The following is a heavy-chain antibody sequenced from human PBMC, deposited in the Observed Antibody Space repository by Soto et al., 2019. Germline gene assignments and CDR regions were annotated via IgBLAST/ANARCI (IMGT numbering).Heavy chain of an antibody. CDR1: GGSISSGGYY. CDR2: IYYSGST. CDR3: AIDDSGDYGGYFDA. D-gene: IGHD4-17*01. Sequence: PSETLSLTCTVSGGSISSGGYYWSWIRQHPGKGLEWIGYIYYSGSTYYNPSLKSRVTISVDGSKNQFSLKVSSVTAADTAVYYCAIDDSGDYGGYFDAWGQGSLVTVS. J-gene: IGHJ4*02. V-gene: IGHV4-31*03.